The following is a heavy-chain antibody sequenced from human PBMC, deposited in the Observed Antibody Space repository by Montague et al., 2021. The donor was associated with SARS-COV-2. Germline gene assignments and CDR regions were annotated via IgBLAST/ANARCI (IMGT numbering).Heavy chain of an antibody. V-gene: IGHV4-61*01. CDR2: IYYSGST. CDR3: ARDPWRITIFGVVTRYAMDV. CDR1: GGSVSSGSYY. Sequence: SETLSLTCIVSGGSVSSGSYYWSWIRQPPGKGLEWIGYIYYSGSTNYNPSLKSRVTISVDTSKNQFSLKLSSVTAADTAVYYCARDPWRITIFGVVTRYAMDVWGQGTPVTVSS. D-gene: IGHD3-3*01. J-gene: IGHJ6*02.